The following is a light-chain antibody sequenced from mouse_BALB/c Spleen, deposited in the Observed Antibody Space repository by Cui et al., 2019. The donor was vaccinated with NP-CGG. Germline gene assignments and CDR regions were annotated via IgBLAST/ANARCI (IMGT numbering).Light chain of an antibody. CDR2: GTN. J-gene: IGLJ1*01. CDR3: ALWYSNHWV. Sequence: QAVVTQESDLTTSPGETVTLTCRSSTGAVTTYNYANWVQEKPDHLFTGLIGGTNNRTPGVPARFSGSLIGDKAALTITGAQTEDEAIYFCALWYSNHWVFGGGTKLTVL. V-gene: IGLV1*01. CDR1: TGAVTTYNY.